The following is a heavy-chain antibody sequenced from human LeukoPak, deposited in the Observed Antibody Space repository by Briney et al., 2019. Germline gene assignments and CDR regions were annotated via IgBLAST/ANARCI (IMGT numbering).Heavy chain of an antibody. V-gene: IGHV5-51*01. CDR3: ARHSCYDS. CDR1: GFTFSTYS. D-gene: IGHD3-16*01. Sequence: GESQKISCKGSGFTFSTYSFAWVRQMPGKGLEWMGVIYAGDSSTTYSPSFQGQVTISVDKSISTAYLQWSSLKASDSAIYYCARHSCYDSWGQGTLVTVSS. CDR2: IYAGDSST. J-gene: IGHJ4*02.